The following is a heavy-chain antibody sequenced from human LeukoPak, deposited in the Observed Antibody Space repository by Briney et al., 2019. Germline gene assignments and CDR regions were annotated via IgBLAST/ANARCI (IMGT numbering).Heavy chain of an antibody. CDR1: GYSFTSYW. Sequence: GESLKISCKGSGYSFTSYWIGWVRQMPGKGLEWMGIIYPGDSDTRYSPSFQGQVTISADKSISTAYLQWSSLKTSDTAMYYCARPPGYCSSTSCYYFDYWGQGTLVTVSS. D-gene: IGHD2-2*01. CDR3: ARPPGYCSSTSCYYFDY. V-gene: IGHV5-51*01. CDR2: IYPGDSDT. J-gene: IGHJ4*02.